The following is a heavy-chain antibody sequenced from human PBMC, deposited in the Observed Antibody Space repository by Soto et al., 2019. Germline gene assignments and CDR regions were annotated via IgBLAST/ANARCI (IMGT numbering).Heavy chain of an antibody. V-gene: IGHV3-7*01. Sequence: EVQLVESGGGLVQPGGSLRLSCATSGFTFGDYWMSWVRQAPGTRLEWVANTKQDESEKYYVGSVRGRFTISRDNAKNSLYLQMNSLRAEDTAVYFCVREGDSGFFSWGQGTRVTVSS. D-gene: IGHD6-25*01. CDR2: TKQDESEK. CDR1: GFTFGDYW. J-gene: IGHJ5*02. CDR3: VREGDSGFFS.